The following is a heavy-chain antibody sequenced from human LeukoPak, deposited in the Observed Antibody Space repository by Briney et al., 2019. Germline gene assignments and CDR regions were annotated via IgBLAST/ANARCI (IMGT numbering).Heavy chain of an antibody. J-gene: IGHJ4*02. CDR2: ISSSSSYI. CDR1: GFTFSSYS. D-gene: IGHD6-13*01. V-gene: IGHV3-21*01. Sequence: PGGSLRLSCAASGFTFSSYSMNWVRQAPGKGLEWVSSISSSSSYIYYADSVKGRFTISRDNAKNSLYLQMNSLRAEDTAVYYCARDPSIAAALTFDYWGQGTLVTVSS. CDR3: ARDPSIAAALTFDY.